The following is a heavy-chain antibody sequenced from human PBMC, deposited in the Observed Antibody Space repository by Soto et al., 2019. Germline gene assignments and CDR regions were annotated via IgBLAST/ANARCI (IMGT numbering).Heavy chain of an antibody. CDR2: IYWSGNT. CDR3: ARGAADYGDAFDI. V-gene: IGHV4-31*03. J-gene: IGHJ3*02. Sequence: TLSLTCRVSGDSTSRGGYYWSWIRQHPGKGLEWIGYIYWSGNTYFNPSLKSRVSISLGTSSNQFSLNLTSVTAADTAVYYCARGAADYGDAFDIWGQGTTVTF. CDR1: GDSTSRGGYY. D-gene: IGHD4-17*01.